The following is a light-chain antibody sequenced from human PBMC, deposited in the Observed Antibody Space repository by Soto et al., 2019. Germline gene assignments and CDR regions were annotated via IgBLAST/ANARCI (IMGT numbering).Light chain of an antibody. CDR1: QTISSW. CDR3: QQLYSHPLT. CDR2: KAS. Sequence: DIQMTQSPSTLSGSVGDRVTITCRASQTISSWLAWYRQKPGKAPKLLIYKASTLKSGVPSRFSGSGSGTEFTLTISSLQPDDFATYYCQQLYSHPLTFGGGTKVDI. J-gene: IGKJ4*01. V-gene: IGKV1-5*03.